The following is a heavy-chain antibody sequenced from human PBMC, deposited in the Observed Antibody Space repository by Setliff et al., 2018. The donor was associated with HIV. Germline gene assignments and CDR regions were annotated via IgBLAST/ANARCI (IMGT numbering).Heavy chain of an antibody. CDR3: ANDQWDC. Sequence: GESLRLSCAASGFTFSSYAMSWVRQAPGKGLEWVTTISGSGGAIHYADSVKGRFTISRDNSKNTVHLQMNSLRAEDTAVYYCANDQWDCWGQGTLVTVSS. CDR2: ISGSGGAI. J-gene: IGHJ4*02. CDR1: GFTFSSYA. D-gene: IGHD6-19*01. V-gene: IGHV3-23*01.